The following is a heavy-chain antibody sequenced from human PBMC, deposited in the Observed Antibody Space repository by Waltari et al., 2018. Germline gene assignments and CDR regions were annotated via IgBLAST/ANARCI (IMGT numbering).Heavy chain of an antibody. Sequence: EVQLVESGGGLVQPGGSLRLSCAVSGFTFSSYEMNWVRQAPGKGLEWVSYISSSGNTIYYADSVKGRFTISRDNAKKLLYLLMNSLRAEDTAVYYCARDSLDSGNYYVYHFYGLDVWGQGTTVTVS. CDR2: ISSSGNTI. J-gene: IGHJ6*02. V-gene: IGHV3-48*03. CDR1: GFTFSSYE. D-gene: IGHD1-26*01. CDR3: ARDSLDSGNYYVYHFYGLDV.